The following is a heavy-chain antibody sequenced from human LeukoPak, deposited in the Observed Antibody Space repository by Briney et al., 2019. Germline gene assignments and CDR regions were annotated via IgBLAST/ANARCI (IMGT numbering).Heavy chain of an antibody. J-gene: IGHJ4*02. CDR3: ARDRITGSSYENLFEY. CDR1: GFTFSTYW. Sequence: AGGSLRLSCASSGFTFSTYWMHWVRQAPGKGLVWVSRINSDGSITSYADSVKGRFTISRDNAKNTLYLQMNSLRAEDTSVYYRARDRITGSSYENLFEYWGQGSLVTVSS. CDR2: INSDGSIT. D-gene: IGHD1-26*01. V-gene: IGHV3-74*01.